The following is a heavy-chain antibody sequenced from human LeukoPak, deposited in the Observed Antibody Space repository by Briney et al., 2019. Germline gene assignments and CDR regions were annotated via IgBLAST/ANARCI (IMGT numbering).Heavy chain of an antibody. J-gene: IGHJ4*02. CDR2: INHSGST. CDR3: ARGLAYCGGDCYSAYFDY. CDR1: GGSFSGYY. V-gene: IGHV4-34*01. D-gene: IGHD2-21*02. Sequence: SETLSLTRAVYGGSFSGYYWSWIRQPPGKGLEWIGEINHSGSTNYNPSLKSRVTISVDTSKNQFSLKLSSVTAADTAVYYCARGLAYCGGDCYSAYFDYWGQGTLVTVSS.